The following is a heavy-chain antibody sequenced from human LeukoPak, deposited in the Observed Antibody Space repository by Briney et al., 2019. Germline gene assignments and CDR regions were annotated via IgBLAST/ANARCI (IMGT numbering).Heavy chain of an antibody. Sequence: GGSLRLPCVASGFTFSIYWMSWVRQAPGRGPEWLAIIKEDGSVIWDVESVRGRFTISRDNAKNSVYLEMNSLRAEDTAVYYCARGSGRQQLEQNYWGQGNLVTVSS. V-gene: IGHV3-7*01. CDR3: ARGSGRQQLEQNY. D-gene: IGHD1-1*01. J-gene: IGHJ4*02. CDR1: GFTFSIYW. CDR2: IKEDGSVI.